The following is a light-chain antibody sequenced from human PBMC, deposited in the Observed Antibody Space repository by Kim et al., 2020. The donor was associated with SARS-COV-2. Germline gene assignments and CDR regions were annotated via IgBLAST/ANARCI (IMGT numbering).Light chain of an antibody. V-gene: IGKV1-39*01. CDR2: AAS. J-gene: IGKJ5*01. CDR1: QDIRRY. CDR3: QQTDTTPIT. Sequence: ASVGDRVTITCRASQDIRRYLNWYQQKPGKAPKVLIYAASTLQSGVPSRFSGSGSGTDFTLTITSLQPEDFATYYSQQTDTTPITFGQGTRLEIK.